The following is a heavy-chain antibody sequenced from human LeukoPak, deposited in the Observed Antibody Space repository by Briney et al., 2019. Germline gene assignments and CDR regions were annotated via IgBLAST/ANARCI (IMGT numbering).Heavy chain of an antibody. V-gene: IGHV1-2*02. J-gene: IGHJ3*02. CDR2: INPNSGGT. CDR3: ARGGKVMITEVRGALVSRDGFDI. CDR1: GYTFTGYY. D-gene: IGHD3-10*01. Sequence: ASVKVSCKASGYTFTGYYMHWVRQAPGQGLEWMGWINPNSGGTKYAQKIQGRVTMTRDTSISTAYMELSRLRSDDTAVYYCARGGKVMITEVRGALVSRDGFDIWGQGTMVTVSS.